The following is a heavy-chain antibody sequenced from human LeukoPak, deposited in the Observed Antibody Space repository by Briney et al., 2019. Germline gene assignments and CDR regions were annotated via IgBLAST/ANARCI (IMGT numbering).Heavy chain of an antibody. Sequence: PSETLPLTCTVSGGSISSGGYYWSWIRQHPGKGLEWIGYIYYSGSTYYNPSLKSRVTISVDTSKNQFSLKLSSVTAADTAVYYCAREFVSDGEPSEYYFDYWGQGTLVTVSS. V-gene: IGHV4-31*03. CDR2: IYYSGST. CDR3: AREFVSDGEPSEYYFDY. J-gene: IGHJ4*02. CDR1: GGSISSGGYY. D-gene: IGHD1-26*01.